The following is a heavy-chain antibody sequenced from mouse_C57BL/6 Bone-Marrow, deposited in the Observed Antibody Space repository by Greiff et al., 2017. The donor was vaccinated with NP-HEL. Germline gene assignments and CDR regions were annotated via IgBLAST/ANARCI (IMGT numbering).Heavy chain of an antibody. Sequence: EVMLVESGGGLVQPKGSLKLSCAASGFTFNTYAMHWVRQAPGKGLEWVARIRSKSSNYATYYADSVKDRFTISRDDSQSMLYLQMNNLKTEDTAMYYCVREDYYGSSYEFAYWGQGTLVTVSA. V-gene: IGHV10-3*01. CDR2: IRSKSSNYAT. D-gene: IGHD1-1*01. CDR1: GFTFNTYA. CDR3: VREDYYGSSYEFAY. J-gene: IGHJ3*01.